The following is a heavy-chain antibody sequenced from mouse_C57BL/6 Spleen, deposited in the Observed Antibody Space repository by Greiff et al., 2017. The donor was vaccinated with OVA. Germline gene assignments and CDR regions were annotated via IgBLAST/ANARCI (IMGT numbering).Heavy chain of an antibody. J-gene: IGHJ2*01. V-gene: IGHV1-26*01. CDR2: INPNNGGT. D-gene: IGHD2-5*01. CDR1: GYTFTDYY. Sequence: EVQLQQSGPELVKPGASVKISCKASGYTFTDYYMNWVKQSHGKSLEWIGDINPNNGGTSYNQKFKGKATLTVDKSSSTAYMELRSLTSEDSAVYYCARNYYSNLYYFDYWGQGTTLTVSS. CDR3: ARNYYSNLYYFDY.